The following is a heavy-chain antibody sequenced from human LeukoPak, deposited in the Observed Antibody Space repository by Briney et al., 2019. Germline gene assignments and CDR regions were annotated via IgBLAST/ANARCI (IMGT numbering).Heavy chain of an antibody. J-gene: IGHJ4*02. D-gene: IGHD6-13*01. CDR1: GYSFTGYW. Sequence: GESLKISCKGSGYSFTGYWIAWVRQMPGKGLEWMGIIYPHDSNTRYSPSFQGQVTISADKSISTAYLQWSSLKASDTAMYYCARSRGTYSSWLDYWGQGTLVTVSS. CDR2: IYPHDSNT. V-gene: IGHV5-51*01. CDR3: ARSRGTYSSWLDY.